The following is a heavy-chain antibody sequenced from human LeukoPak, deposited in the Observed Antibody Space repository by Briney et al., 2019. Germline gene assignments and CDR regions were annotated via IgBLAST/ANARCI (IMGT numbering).Heavy chain of an antibody. V-gene: IGHV3-43*02. Sequence: GGSLRLSCAASGFTFDDYAMHWVRQAPGKGLEWVSLISGDGGSTYYADSVKGRFTISRDNSKNSLYLQMNSLRTGDTALYYCAKDGQWLMTFDYWGQGTLVTVSS. CDR3: AKDGQWLMTFDY. J-gene: IGHJ4*02. CDR2: ISGDGGST. CDR1: GFTFDDYA. D-gene: IGHD5-12*01.